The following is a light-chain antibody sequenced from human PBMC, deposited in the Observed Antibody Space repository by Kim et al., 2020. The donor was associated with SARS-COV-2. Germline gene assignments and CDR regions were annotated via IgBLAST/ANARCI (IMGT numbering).Light chain of an antibody. V-gene: IGLV3-1*01. CDR1: RLGDKY. J-gene: IGLJ3*02. Sequence: SYELTQPPSVSVSPGQTANITCSGNRLGDKYTAWYHQKPGQSPVFVIYQDTKRPSGIPDRFSGSTSGNTATLTITGTQTLDEADYYCQAWDITKDWVFG. CDR3: QAWDITKDWV. CDR2: QDT.